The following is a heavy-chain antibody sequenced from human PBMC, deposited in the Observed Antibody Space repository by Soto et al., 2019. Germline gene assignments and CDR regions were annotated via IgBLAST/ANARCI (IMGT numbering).Heavy chain of an antibody. J-gene: IGHJ4*02. CDR1: GYTFTTYG. Sequence: QVQLVQSGAEVKEPGASVKVSCKASGYTFTTYGISWVRQAPGLGLEWMGWITAYNGNTDYAQKLQGRVTMTTDTSTSTAYMELRSLRSEDTAVYYCARASPQPFDYWGQGTLVTVSS. D-gene: IGHD6-13*01. CDR2: ITAYNGNT. V-gene: IGHV1-18*04. CDR3: ARASPQPFDY.